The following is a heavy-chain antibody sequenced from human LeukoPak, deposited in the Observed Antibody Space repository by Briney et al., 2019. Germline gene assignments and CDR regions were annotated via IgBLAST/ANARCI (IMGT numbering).Heavy chain of an antibody. CDR2: IIPIFGTA. J-gene: IGHJ3*02. CDR3: ARCAEAGVVIPNLDDAFDI. Sequence: ASVKVSCKASGGTFSSYAISWVRQAPGQGLEWMGGIIPIFGTANYAQKFQGRVTITADESTSTAYMELSSLRSEDTAVYYCARCAEAGVVIPNLDDAFDIWGQGTMVTVSS. CDR1: GGTFSSYA. D-gene: IGHD3-3*01. V-gene: IGHV1-69*13.